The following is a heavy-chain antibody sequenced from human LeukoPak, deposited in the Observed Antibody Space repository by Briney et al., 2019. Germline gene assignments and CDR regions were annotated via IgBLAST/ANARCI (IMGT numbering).Heavy chain of an antibody. CDR2: INPNSGGT. J-gene: IGHJ4*02. CDR1: GYTFTGYY. D-gene: IGHD6-19*01. V-gene: IGHV1-2*02. CDR3: ARAFTSLEWLAHQDYYFDY. Sequence: ASVKVSCKASGYTFTGYYMRWVRQAPGQGLEWMGWINPNSGGTNYAQKFQGRVTMTRDTSISTAYMELSRLRSDDTAVYYCARAFTSLEWLAHQDYYFDYWGQGTLVTVPS.